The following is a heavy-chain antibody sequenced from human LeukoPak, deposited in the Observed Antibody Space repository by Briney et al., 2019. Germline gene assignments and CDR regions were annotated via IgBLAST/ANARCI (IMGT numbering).Heavy chain of an antibody. CDR1: GFTFSSYW. CDR3: ARAGIMITFGGVTEYYFDY. V-gene: IGHV3-7*01. CDR2: IKQDGSEK. J-gene: IGHJ4*02. Sequence: GGSLRLSCGASGFTFSSYWMSWVRHAPGKGLEWVANIKQDGSEKYYVDSVKGRFTISRDNAKNSLYLQMNSVRAEDTAVYYCARAGIMITFGGVTEYYFDYWGQGTLVTVSS. D-gene: IGHD3-16*01.